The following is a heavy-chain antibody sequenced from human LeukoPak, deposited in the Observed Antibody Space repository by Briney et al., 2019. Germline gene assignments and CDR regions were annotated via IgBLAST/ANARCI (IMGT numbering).Heavy chain of an antibody. D-gene: IGHD3-10*01. CDR2: IYYSGST. Sequence: SETLSLTCTVSGGSISSYYWSWIRQPPGKGLEWIGYIYYSGSTNYNPSLKSRVTISVDTSKNQFSLKLSSVTAADTAVYYCARRDRITMVRGVIIKGPFDYWGQGTLVTVSS. J-gene: IGHJ4*02. CDR1: GGSISSYY. V-gene: IGHV4-59*12. CDR3: ARRDRITMVRGVIIKGPFDY.